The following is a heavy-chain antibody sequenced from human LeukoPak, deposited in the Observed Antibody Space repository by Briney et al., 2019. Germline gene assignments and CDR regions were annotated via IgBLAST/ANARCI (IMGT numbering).Heavy chain of an antibody. J-gene: IGHJ4*02. D-gene: IGHD6-19*01. V-gene: IGHV4-34*01. Sequence: PSETLSLTCAVYGGSFSGYYWSWIRQPPGKGLEWIGEINHSGSTNYNPSLKSRVTISVDTSKNQFSLKLSSVTAADTAVYYCARFGPRVAVAGTHSWPVSFDYWGQGTLVTVSS. CDR1: GGSFSGYY. CDR3: ARFGPRVAVAGTHSWPVSFDY. CDR2: INHSGST.